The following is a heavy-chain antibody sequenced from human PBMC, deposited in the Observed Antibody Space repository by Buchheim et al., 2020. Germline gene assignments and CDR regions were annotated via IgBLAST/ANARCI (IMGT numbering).Heavy chain of an antibody. Sequence: EVQLVQSGAEVKKPGESLKISCKPSGYSFTNYWIAWVRQMPGKGLEWMAMIYPGDSSTKYSPSFQGQVTMSADKSISTAYLQWSRLKASDTAMYFCARARGYCSSSSCYDFDCWGQGT. D-gene: IGHD2-2*01. V-gene: IGHV5-51*01. CDR1: GYSFTNYW. CDR3: ARARGYCSSSSCYDFDC. CDR2: IYPGDSST. J-gene: IGHJ4*02.